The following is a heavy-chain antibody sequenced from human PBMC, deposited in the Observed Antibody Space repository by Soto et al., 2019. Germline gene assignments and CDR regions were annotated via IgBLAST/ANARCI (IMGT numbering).Heavy chain of an antibody. J-gene: IGHJ6*02. CDR2: IVVGSGNT. Sequence: SVKVSCKASGFTFTSSAVQWVRQARGQRLEWIGWIVVGSGNTNYAQKFQERVTITRDMSTSTAYMELSSLRSEDTAVYYCATSGAMYYDILTGYYTLDYYYYGMDVWGQGTTVTVSS. D-gene: IGHD3-9*01. CDR3: ATSGAMYYDILTGYYTLDYYYYGMDV. CDR1: GFTFTSSA. V-gene: IGHV1-58*01.